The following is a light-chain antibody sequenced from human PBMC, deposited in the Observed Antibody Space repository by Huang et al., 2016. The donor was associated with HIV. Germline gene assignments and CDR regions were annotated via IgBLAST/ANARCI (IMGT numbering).Light chain of an antibody. Sequence: IQLTQSPSSLSASVGDRVTITCRANQAIGTYLAWYQQQPGKAPELQLNSSSTLRSGVPSRFSGGGSWTDFTLTITSLQPEDFASYSCQHLYTFGGGTKVEIK. V-gene: IGKV1-9*01. J-gene: IGKJ4*01. CDR2: SSS. CDR3: QHLYT. CDR1: QAIGTY.